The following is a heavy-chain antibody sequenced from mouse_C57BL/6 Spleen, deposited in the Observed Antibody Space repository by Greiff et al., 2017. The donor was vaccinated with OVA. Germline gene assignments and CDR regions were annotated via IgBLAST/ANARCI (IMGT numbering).Heavy chain of an antibody. D-gene: IGHD1-1*01. CDR3: ARQIYYYGSSQIRFAY. CDR2: ISSGGSYT. V-gene: IGHV5-6*01. CDR1: GFTFSSYG. J-gene: IGHJ3*01. Sequence: EVKVVESGGDLVKPGGSLKLSCAASGFTFSSYGMSWVRQTPDKRLEWVATISSGGSYTYYPDSVKGRFTISRDNAKNTLYLQMSSLKSEDTAMYYCARQIYYYGSSQIRFAYWGQGTLVTVSA.